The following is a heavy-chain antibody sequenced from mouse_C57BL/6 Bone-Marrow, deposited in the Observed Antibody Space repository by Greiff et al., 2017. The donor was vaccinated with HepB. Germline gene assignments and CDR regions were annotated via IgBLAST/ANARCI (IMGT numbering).Heavy chain of an antibody. V-gene: IGHV5-6*01. D-gene: IGHD1-1*01. CDR1: GFTFSSYG. CDR2: ISSGGSYT. CDR3: ASSPTTVVATDYFAN. Sequence: DVQLVESGGDLVKPGGSLKLSCAASGFTFSSYGMSWVRQTPDKRLEWVATISSGGSYTYYQASVKGRFTISRDTAKKTLYLQKSSLKSKDTAMSYCASSPTTVVATDYFANWGQGKTLTVSS. J-gene: IGHJ2*01.